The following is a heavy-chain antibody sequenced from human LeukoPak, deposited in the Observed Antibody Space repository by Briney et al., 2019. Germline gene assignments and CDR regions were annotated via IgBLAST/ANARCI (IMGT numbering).Heavy chain of an antibody. CDR1: GFTFSAYS. CDR2: ISSRSFTI. Sequence: GGSLRLSCAASGFTFSAYSMNWVRQAPGKGLDWVSYISSRSFTIYYADSVKGRFIVSRDNAKNSLFLQMNSLSDEDTAVYYCARDKYCSDTNCYGTSFEYWGQGTLVTVSS. V-gene: IGHV3-48*02. J-gene: IGHJ4*02. D-gene: IGHD2-2*01. CDR3: ARDKYCSDTNCYGTSFEY.